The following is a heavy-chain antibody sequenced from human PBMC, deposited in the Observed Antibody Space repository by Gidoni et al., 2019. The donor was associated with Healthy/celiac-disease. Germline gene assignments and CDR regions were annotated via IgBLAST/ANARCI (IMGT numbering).Heavy chain of an antibody. CDR1: GFTSRSYA. CDR3: ARESSRFQTYYFDY. D-gene: IGHD6-6*01. Sequence: QVQLVESGGGVVQPGRSLRLSCAASGFTSRSYAMHWVRQAPGKGLEWVAVISYDGSNKYYADSVKGRFTISRDNSKNTLYLQMNSLRAEDTAVYYCARESSRFQTYYFDYWGQGTLVTVSS. V-gene: IGHV3-30*04. J-gene: IGHJ4*02. CDR2: ISYDGSNK.